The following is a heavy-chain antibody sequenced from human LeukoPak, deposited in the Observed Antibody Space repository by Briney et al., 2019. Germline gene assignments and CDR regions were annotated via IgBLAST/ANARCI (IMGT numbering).Heavy chain of an antibody. D-gene: IGHD6-19*01. CDR1: GFTFSSYS. Sequence: PGGSLRLSCAASGFTFSSYSMNWVRQAPGKGLEWVSSISSSSSYIYYADSVKGRFTISRDNAKNSLYLQTNSLRAEDTAVYYCARDHGEDIAVADALDYWGQGTLVTVSS. V-gene: IGHV3-21*01. CDR3: ARDHGEDIAVADALDY. CDR2: ISSSSSYI. J-gene: IGHJ4*02.